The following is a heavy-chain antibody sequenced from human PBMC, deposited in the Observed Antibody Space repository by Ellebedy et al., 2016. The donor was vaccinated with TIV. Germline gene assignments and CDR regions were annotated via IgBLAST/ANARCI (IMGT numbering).Heavy chain of an antibody. CDR2: ISAYNGNT. CDR1: GGTFSSYA. V-gene: IGHV1-18*01. CDR3: ARDRAVAGTAVPFDY. Sequence: ASVKVSCKASGGTFSSYAISWVRQAPGQGLEWMGWISAYNGNTNYAQKLQGRVTMTTDTSTSTAYMELRSLRSDDTAVYYCARDRAVAGTAVPFDYWGQGTLVTVSS. D-gene: IGHD6-19*01. J-gene: IGHJ4*02.